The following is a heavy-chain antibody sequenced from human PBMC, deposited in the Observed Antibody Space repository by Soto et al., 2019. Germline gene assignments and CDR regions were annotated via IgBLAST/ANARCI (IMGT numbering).Heavy chain of an antibody. CDR1: GYTFTSYG. V-gene: IGHV1-18*01. Sequence: EASVKVSYKASGYTFTSYGISWVRQAPGQGLEWKGWISAYNGNTNYAQKHQGRVTMTTDTSTSTVYMELRSLISDDTAVYYCARVGDPLLWFGELLSGAFDIWGQGTMVTVSS. J-gene: IGHJ3*02. D-gene: IGHD3-10*01. CDR2: ISAYNGNT. CDR3: ARVGDPLLWFGELLSGAFDI.